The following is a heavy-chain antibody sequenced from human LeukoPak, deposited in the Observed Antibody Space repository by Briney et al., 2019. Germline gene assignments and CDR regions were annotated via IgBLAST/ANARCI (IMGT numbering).Heavy chain of an antibody. V-gene: IGHV1-69*04. CDR3: ASRYDSSGYYYGDDAFDI. D-gene: IGHD3-22*01. CDR2: IIPILGIA. J-gene: IGHJ3*02. CDR1: GYTFTSYG. Sequence: GASVKVSCKASGYTFTSYGISWVRQAPGQGLEWMGRIIPILGIANYAQKFQGRVTITADKSTSTAYMELSSLRSEDTAVYYCASRYDSSGYYYGDDAFDIWGQGTMVTVSS.